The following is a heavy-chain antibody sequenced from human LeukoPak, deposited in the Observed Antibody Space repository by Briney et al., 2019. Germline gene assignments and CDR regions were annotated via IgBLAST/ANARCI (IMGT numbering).Heavy chain of an antibody. D-gene: IGHD6-19*01. J-gene: IGHJ6*02. Sequence: GGSLRLSCAASGFTFSSYAMSWVRQAPGKGLEWVSAISGSGGSTYYADSVKGRFTISRGNSKNTLYLQMNSLRAEDTAVYYCAKARSSGPWGNYYYYGMDVWGQGTTVTVSS. V-gene: IGHV3-23*01. CDR1: GFTFSSYA. CDR3: AKARSSGPWGNYYYYGMDV. CDR2: ISGSGGST.